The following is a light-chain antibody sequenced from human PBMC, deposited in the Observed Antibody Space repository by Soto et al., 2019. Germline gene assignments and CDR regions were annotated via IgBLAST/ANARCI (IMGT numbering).Light chain of an antibody. CDR2: EVN. Sequence: QSVLTQPASVSGSPGQSITISCTGTRGDVGGYNFVSWYQQHPDKAPKLIISEVNKRPSGVSDRFSGSKSGNTASLTISGLQAEDEADYYCVSYTGRSTPVFGGGTKVTVL. CDR3: VSYTGRSTPV. V-gene: IGLV2-14*01. CDR1: RGDVGGYNF. J-gene: IGLJ2*01.